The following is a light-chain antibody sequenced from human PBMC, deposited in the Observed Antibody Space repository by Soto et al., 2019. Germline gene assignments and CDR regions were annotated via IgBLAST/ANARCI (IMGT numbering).Light chain of an antibody. V-gene: IGLV2-11*01. CDR3: CSYTGSYTL. CDR1: SSDVGGYNY. Sequence: QSVLTQPRSVSGSPGQSVTISCTGTSSDVGGYNYVSWYQQHPDKAPKLMIYVVSKRPSGVPDRFSGSKSGNTASLTISGLQAEDEADSYCCSYTGSYTLFGGGTKLTVL. CDR2: VVS. J-gene: IGLJ3*02.